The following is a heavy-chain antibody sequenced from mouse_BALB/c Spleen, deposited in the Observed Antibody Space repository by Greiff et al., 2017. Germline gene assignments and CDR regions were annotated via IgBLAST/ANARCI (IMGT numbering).Heavy chain of an antibody. V-gene: IGHV1-5*01. CDR1: GYTFTSYW. CDR3: TRCPLYDYPYAMDY. CDR2: IYPGNSDT. J-gene: IGHJ4*01. D-gene: IGHD2-4*01. Sequence: VQLQQSGTVLARPGASVKMSCKASGYTFTSYWMHWVKQRPGQGLEWIGAIYPGNSDTSYNQKFKGKAKLTAVTSTSTAYMELSSLTNEDSAVYYCTRCPLYDYPYAMDYWGQGTSVTVSS.